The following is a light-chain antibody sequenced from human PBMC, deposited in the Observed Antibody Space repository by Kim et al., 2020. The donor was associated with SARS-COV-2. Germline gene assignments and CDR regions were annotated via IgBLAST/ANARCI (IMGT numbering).Light chain of an antibody. CDR1: QSGRSRD. CDR2: GAS. Sequence: SPGERDTPSCRASQSGRSRDIACYQQKPGQAPTLLIYGASSRATVIPDRFSGSGCGTDFTLTISRLEPENFAVYFCQQYGSSPWTFGEGTKRDIK. J-gene: IGKJ1*01. V-gene: IGKV3-20*01. CDR3: QQYGSSPWT.